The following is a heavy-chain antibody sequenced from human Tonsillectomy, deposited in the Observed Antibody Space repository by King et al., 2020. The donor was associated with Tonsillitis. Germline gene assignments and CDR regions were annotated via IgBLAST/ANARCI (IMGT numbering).Heavy chain of an antibody. V-gene: IGHV3-23*04. CDR3: AKLGYGIAVAGLVDY. D-gene: IGHD6-19*01. Sequence: VQLVESGGGLVQPGGSLRLSCAASGFTFSNYAMSWVRQAPWKGLEWVSAIIGSGGHTSYADSVKGRFTISRDNSKNTLYLQMNSLRAEDTAVYYCAKLGYGIAVAGLVDYWGQGTLVTVSS. CDR2: IIGSGGHT. CDR1: GFTFSNYA. J-gene: IGHJ4*02.